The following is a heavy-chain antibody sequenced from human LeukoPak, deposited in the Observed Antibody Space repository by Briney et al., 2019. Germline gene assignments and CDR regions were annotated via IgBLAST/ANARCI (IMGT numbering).Heavy chain of an antibody. J-gene: IGHJ5*02. Sequence: PGGSLRLSCGGSGFTFSRHWMNWVRQAPGKGLEWLANIKEDGSEKNHADSVRGRFTISRDNTKNVLYLQMNSLRAEDTAVYYCARDKGGYYDFWSGYYRDFNWFDPWGQGTLVTVSS. CDR2: IKEDGSEK. V-gene: IGHV3-7*01. CDR1: GFTFSRHW. D-gene: IGHD3-3*01. CDR3: ARDKGGYYDFWSGYYRDFNWFDP.